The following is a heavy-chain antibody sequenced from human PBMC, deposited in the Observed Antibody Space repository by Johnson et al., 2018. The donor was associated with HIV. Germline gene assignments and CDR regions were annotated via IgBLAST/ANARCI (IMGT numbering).Heavy chain of an antibody. CDR2: LNRNGGSI. CDR1: GFAFDDYG. V-gene: IGHV3-20*04. Sequence: VQLVESGGGVVRPGGSLRLSCAASGFAFDDYGMSWVRQAPGKGLEWVSGLNRNGGSIAYADSVKGRFTISRDNAKNSLYLQMNSLRAGDTAVYYCARGPRSSGWYPYAFDIWGQGTMVTVSS. CDR3: ARGPRSSGWYPYAFDI. J-gene: IGHJ3*02. D-gene: IGHD6-19*01.